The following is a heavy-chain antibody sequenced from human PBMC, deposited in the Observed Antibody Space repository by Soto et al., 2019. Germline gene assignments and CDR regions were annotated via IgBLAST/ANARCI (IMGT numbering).Heavy chain of an antibody. CDR2: INPNGGST. CDR1: GYTFTTYY. CDR3: ARAGYCSGGTCFHGNCDY. D-gene: IGHD2-15*01. Sequence: ASVKVSCKASGYTFTTYYMHWVRQAPGQGLEWLGIINPNGGSTTYAQKFHGRVTMTRDTSTSTVYLELSSLRSEDTAVYYCARAGYCSGGTCFHGNCDYWGQGTLVTVSS. V-gene: IGHV1-46*01. J-gene: IGHJ4*02.